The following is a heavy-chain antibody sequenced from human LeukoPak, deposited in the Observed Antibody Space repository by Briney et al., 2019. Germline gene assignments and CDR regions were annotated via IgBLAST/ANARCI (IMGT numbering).Heavy chain of an antibody. V-gene: IGHV3-23*01. J-gene: IGHJ4*02. CDR2: ISGGSGDTT. CDR3: AKGSDFDWFAFDN. Sequence: GGSLRLSCAASGFTFSNAWMTWVRQAPGKGLEWVSAISGGSGDTTYYADSVKGRFTISRDNSKNTLNLQMNSLRAEDTAVYYCAKGSDFDWFAFDNWGQGTLVTVSA. D-gene: IGHD3-9*01. CDR1: GFTFSNAW.